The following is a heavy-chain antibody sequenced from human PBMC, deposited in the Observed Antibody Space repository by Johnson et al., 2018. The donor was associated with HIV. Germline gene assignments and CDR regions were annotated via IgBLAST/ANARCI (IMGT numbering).Heavy chain of an antibody. CDR3: ARDFLRLLDAFDI. D-gene: IGHD3-16*01. V-gene: IGHV3-7*01. Sequence: VQLVESGGGVVQPGGSLRLSCAASGFTFSGSAMHWVRQASGKGLEWVANIKQDGSEKYYVDSVKGRFTISRDNAKNSLYLQMNSLSPEDTAVYYCARDFLRLLDAFDIWGQGTMVTVSS. J-gene: IGHJ3*02. CDR2: IKQDGSEK. CDR1: GFTFSGSA.